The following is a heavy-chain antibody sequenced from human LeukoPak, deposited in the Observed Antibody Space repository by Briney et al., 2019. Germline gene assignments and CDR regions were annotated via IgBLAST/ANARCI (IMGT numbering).Heavy chain of an antibody. D-gene: IGHD4-17*01. V-gene: IGHV1-69*04. Sequence: SVKVSCKASGGTFSSYAISWVRQAPGQGLEWMGRIIPILGIANYAQKFQGRVTMTTDTSTSTAYMEVRSLRSDDTAVYYCARGLRYGDYLAPLDYWGQGTLVTVSS. CDR2: IIPILGIA. J-gene: IGHJ4*02. CDR1: GGTFSSYA. CDR3: ARGLRYGDYLAPLDY.